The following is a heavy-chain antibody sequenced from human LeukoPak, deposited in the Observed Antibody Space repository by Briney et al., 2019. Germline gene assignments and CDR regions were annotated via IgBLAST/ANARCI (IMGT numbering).Heavy chain of an antibody. CDR2: ISSSSSYI. CDR1: GFTFSSYS. CDR3: ASQSYDTIDY. Sequence: GGSLRLSCAASGFTFSSYSMNWVRQAPGKGLVWVSSISSSSSYIYYADSVKGRFTISRDNAKNSLYLPMNSLRAEDTAVYYCASQSYDTIDYWGQGTLVTVSA. V-gene: IGHV3-21*01. J-gene: IGHJ4*02. D-gene: IGHD3-9*01.